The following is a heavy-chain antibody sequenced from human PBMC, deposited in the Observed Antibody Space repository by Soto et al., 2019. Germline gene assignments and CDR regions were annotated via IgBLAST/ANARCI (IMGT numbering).Heavy chain of an antibody. CDR1: GYAFSSYA. V-gene: IGHV1-3*05. CDR3: ARDGGDCGYRLIYYYYIGLDV. D-gene: IGHD2-21*02. J-gene: IGHJ6*02. Sequence: QVQLVQSGAEEKKPGASVKVFCKASGYAFSSYAMHWVRQAPGQGLEWMGWINIGSGNTEYSQNFQDRISITRDTSASTVYMELSSLRSEDTAVYYCARDGGDCGYRLIYYYYIGLDVWGQGTTVSVSS. CDR2: INIGSGNT.